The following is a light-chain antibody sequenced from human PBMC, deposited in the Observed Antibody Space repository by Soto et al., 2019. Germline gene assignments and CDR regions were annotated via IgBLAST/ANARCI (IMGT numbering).Light chain of an antibody. V-gene: IGKV1-12*01. CDR3: QQANSFPRLT. CDR2: AAS. J-gene: IGKJ4*01. CDR1: QAISNW. Sequence: DLQMTQSPSSVSASVGDRVTITCRASQAISNWLAWYQQKPGKAPKLLIYAASSLQSGVPSRFSGSGSGTDFTLTISSLQPEDFATYFCQQANSFPRLTFGGGTKVEI.